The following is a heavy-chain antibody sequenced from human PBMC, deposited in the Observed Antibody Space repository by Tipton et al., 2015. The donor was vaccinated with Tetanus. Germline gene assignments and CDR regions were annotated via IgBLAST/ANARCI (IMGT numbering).Heavy chain of an antibody. Sequence: TLSLTCAVYGGSFSGYYWSWIRQPPGKGLEWIGEINHSGSTNYNPSLKSRVTISVDTSKNQFSLKLSSVTAADTAVYYCARGGLLWFGELSNGMDVWGQGTTVTVSS. CDR3: ARGGLLWFGELSNGMDV. CDR1: GGSFSGYY. D-gene: IGHD3-10*01. V-gene: IGHV4-34*01. CDR2: INHSGST. J-gene: IGHJ6*02.